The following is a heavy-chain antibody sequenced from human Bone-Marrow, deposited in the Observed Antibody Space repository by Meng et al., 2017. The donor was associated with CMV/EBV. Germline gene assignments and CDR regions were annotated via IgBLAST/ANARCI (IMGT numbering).Heavy chain of an antibody. J-gene: IGHJ4*02. D-gene: IGHD3-10*01. Sequence: VSGVSISTTNWCSWVRQTPGKGLEWIGEIYNSGSTNYNPSLKNRITMSVDKSKNKFSLKLTSVTAADTAIYFCARDLLTGGLRHFDDWGQGILVTVSS. CDR1: GVSISTTNW. CDR2: IYNSGST. V-gene: IGHV4-4*01. CDR3: ARDLLTGGLRHFDD.